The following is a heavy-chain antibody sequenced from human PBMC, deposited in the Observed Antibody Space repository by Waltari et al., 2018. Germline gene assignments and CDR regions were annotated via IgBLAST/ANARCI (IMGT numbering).Heavy chain of an antibody. V-gene: IGHV4-34*01. CDR1: GGSFSGYY. Sequence: QVQLQQWGAGLLKPSETLSLTCAVYGGSFSGYYWSWIRQPPGEGLEWIGEINHSGSTNYNPSLKSRVTISVDTSKNQFSLKLSSVTAADTAVYYCARGRGSGWYVGYYYYYYGMDVWGQGTTVTVSS. CDR2: INHSGST. J-gene: IGHJ6*02. CDR3: ARGRGSGWYVGYYYYYYGMDV. D-gene: IGHD6-19*01.